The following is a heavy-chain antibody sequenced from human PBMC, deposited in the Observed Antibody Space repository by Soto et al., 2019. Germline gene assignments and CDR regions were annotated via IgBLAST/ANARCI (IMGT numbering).Heavy chain of an antibody. CDR3: ARDAPGVAPY. Sequence: SETLSLTCTVSGGSINSGDSYWNWIRQHPEKGLEWIGYINYRGSTFYNPSLKSRIIISVDTPKNQFSLKLSSVTAADTAVYYCARDAPGVAPYWGQGTLVTVSS. CDR1: GGSINSGDSY. D-gene: IGHD2-15*01. CDR2: INYRGST. V-gene: IGHV4-31*03. J-gene: IGHJ4*02.